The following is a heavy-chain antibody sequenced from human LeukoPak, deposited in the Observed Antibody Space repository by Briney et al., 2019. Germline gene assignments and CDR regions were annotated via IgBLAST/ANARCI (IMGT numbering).Heavy chain of an antibody. D-gene: IGHD1-26*01. CDR3: AREGARWEPSFSAFDI. Sequence: PSETLSLTCTVSGGSISGYYWSWIRQPPGKGLEWIGYIYYSGSTSYNPSLKSRVTISVDTSKNQFSLKLSSVTAADTAVYYCAREGARWEPSFSAFDIWGQGTMVTVSS. J-gene: IGHJ3*02. CDR2: IYYSGST. V-gene: IGHV4-59*01. CDR1: GGSISGYY.